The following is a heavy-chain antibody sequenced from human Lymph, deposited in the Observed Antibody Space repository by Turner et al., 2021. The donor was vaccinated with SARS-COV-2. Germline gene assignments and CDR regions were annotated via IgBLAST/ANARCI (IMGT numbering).Heavy chain of an antibody. D-gene: IGHD5-12*01. V-gene: IGHV3-43*02. CDR3: AKEGLSGRRLQFVPYFAY. J-gene: IGHJ4*02. CDR1: VFTFDDYA. CDR2: ISGDGGST. Sequence: EVQLVESGGGVVQPGGSLRLSCAASVFTFDDYAMHWVRQAPGKGLEWVSLISGDGGSTYYADSVKGRFTISRDDSKNSLYLQINSLRTEDTALYYCAKEGLSGRRLQFVPYFAYWGQGTLVSVSS.